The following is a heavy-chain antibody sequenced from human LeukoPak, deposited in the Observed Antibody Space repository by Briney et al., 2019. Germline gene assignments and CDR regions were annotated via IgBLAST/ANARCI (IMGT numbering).Heavy chain of an antibody. CDR1: GYRFTSYW. CDR2: IYPGDSDT. V-gene: IGHV5-51*01. D-gene: IGHD5-24*01. CDR3: ARARLRWLQSDY. Sequence: GESLKISRKGSGYRFTSYWIGWVRQMPGKGLEWMGIIYPGDSDTRYSPSFQGQVTISADKSISTAYLQLSSLKASDTAMYYCARARLRWLQSDYWGQGTLVTVSS. J-gene: IGHJ4*02.